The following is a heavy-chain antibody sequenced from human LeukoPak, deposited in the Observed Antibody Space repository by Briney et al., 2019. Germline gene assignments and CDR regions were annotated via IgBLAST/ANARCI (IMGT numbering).Heavy chain of an antibody. J-gene: IGHJ4*02. CDR3: ARGLGYSSTPFDY. V-gene: IGHV1-69*13. CDR1: GGTFSSYA. Sequence: SVKVSCKASGGTFSSYAISWVRQAPGQGLEWMGGIIPISGTANYAQKFQGRVTITADESTSTAYMELSSLRSEDTAVYYCARGLGYSSTPFDYWGQGTLVSVSS. CDR2: IIPISGTA. D-gene: IGHD6-19*01.